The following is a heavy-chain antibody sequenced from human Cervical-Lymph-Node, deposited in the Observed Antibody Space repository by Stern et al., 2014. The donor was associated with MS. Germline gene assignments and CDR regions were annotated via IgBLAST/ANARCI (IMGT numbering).Heavy chain of an antibody. J-gene: IGHJ4*02. D-gene: IGHD3-16*02. CDR2: LIPIFGTA. V-gene: IGHV1-69*01. CDR3: AREVWSYRPIYFDY. Sequence: QLVQSGAEVKKPGSSVTVSCKASAGTFSSYAISWVRQLPGQGLEWMGALIPIFGTANYAQKFQGRVTITADESTSTAYMELSSLRSEDTAVYYCAREVWSYRPIYFDYWGQGTLVTVSS. CDR1: AGTFSSYA.